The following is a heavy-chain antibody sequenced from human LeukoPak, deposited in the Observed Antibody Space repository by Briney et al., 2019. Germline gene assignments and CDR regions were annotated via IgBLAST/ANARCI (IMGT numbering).Heavy chain of an antibody. CDR2: IYYSGNT. J-gene: IGHJ4*02. CDR3: ARSTGSTMFIDY. CDR1: GFTFSSYG. D-gene: IGHD3-10*02. Sequence: LRLSCAASGFTFSSYGMHWVRQAPGKGLEGLGYIYYSGNTEYKPSLKSRVAMSVDTSKNQFSLRLSSVTAADTAVYYCARSTGSTMFIDYWGQGTLVTVSS. V-gene: IGHV4-59*01.